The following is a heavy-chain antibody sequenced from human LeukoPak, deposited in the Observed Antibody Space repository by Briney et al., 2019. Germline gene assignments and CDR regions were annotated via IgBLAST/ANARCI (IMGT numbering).Heavy chain of an antibody. J-gene: IGHJ4*02. CDR2: MSGSGSST. D-gene: IGHD3-10*01. CDR1: GFTFSSYA. V-gene: IGHV3-23*01. Sequence: HPGGSLRLSCAASGFTFSSYAMSWVRQAPGKGLEWVSVMSGSGSSTYDADSVKGRFTISRDNSKNTLYPQLNSLRAEDTAVYYCAKRHDSGNYYNFFVDCWGQGTLVTVSS. CDR3: AKRHDSGNYYNFFVDC.